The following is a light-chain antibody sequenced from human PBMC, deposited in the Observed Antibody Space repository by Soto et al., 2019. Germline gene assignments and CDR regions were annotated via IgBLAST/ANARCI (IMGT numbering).Light chain of an antibody. CDR3: QQYNSYSPLT. J-gene: IGKJ4*01. CDR1: QSISSW. CDR2: KAS. Sequence: DIQMTQSPSTRSASVGDRVTITCRASQSISSWLAWYQQKPGKAPKLLIYKASSLESGVPSRFSGSGSGTEFTLTISSLQPDDLATYYCQQYNSYSPLTFGGGTKVEIK. V-gene: IGKV1-5*03.